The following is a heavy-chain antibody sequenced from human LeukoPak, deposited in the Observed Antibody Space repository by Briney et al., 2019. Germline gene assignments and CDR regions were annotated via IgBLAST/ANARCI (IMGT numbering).Heavy chain of an antibody. Sequence: ASVKVSCKASGYTFTGYYMHWVRQAPGQGLEWMGWINPNSGGTNYAQKFQGRVTMTRDTSISTAYMELSRLRSDDTAVYYCARDRITMVRGVPTLGYWGQGTLVTVSS. V-gene: IGHV1-2*02. J-gene: IGHJ4*02. D-gene: IGHD3-10*01. CDR1: GYTFTGYY. CDR2: INPNSGGT. CDR3: ARDRITMVRGVPTLGY.